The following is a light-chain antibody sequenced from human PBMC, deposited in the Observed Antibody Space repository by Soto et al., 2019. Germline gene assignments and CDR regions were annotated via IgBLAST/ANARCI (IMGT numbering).Light chain of an antibody. Sequence: EIVLTQSPATLSLSPGERATLSCRASQSVSSYIAWYQQKPGQAPRLLIYDASNRATGIPARFSGSESGTEFTLTISSLEPEDYAVYYCQQRSNWPPTWAFGQGTKVAIK. CDR1: QSVSSY. V-gene: IGKV3-11*01. J-gene: IGKJ1*01. CDR3: QQRSNWPPTWA. CDR2: DAS.